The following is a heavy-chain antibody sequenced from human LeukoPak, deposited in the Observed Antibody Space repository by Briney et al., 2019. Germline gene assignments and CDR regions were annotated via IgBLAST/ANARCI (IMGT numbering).Heavy chain of an antibody. CDR2: ISAYNGNT. CDR3: ARGSPNWWAYDFWSGYGAGPMDV. CDR1: GYTFTSYG. J-gene: IGHJ6*03. Sequence: ASVKVSCKASGYTFTSYGISWVRQAPGQGLEWMGWISAYNGNTNYAQKLQGRVTMTTDTSTSTAYMELRSLRSDDTAVYYCARGSPNWWAYDFWSGYGAGPMDVWGKGTTVTVSS. V-gene: IGHV1-18*01. D-gene: IGHD3-3*01.